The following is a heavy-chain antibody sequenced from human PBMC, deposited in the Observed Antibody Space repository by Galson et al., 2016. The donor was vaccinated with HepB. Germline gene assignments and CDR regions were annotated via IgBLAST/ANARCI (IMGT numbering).Heavy chain of an antibody. V-gene: IGHV3-48*02. CDR1: GFTFSTYS. CDR2: LSSRFGTM. D-gene: IGHD1/OR15-1a*01. Sequence: SLRLSCAASGFTFSTYSLNWVRQRPGKALEWLSHLSSRFGTMFYADSVKGRFTSSRDNGKNSVFLQLNGLRDDDTALYYCARGLEQPVGHFDVWGQGTLVTVSS. J-gene: IGHJ4*02. CDR3: ARGLEQPVGHFDV.